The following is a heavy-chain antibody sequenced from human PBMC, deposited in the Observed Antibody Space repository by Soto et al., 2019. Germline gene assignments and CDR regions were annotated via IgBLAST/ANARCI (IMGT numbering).Heavy chain of an antibody. CDR1: GFTFGDYA. V-gene: IGHV3-49*03. D-gene: IGHD3-3*01. Sequence: GGSLRLSCTASGFTFGDYAMSWFRQAPGKGLEWVGFIRSKAYGGTTEYAASVKGRFTISRDDSKSIAYLQMNSLKTEDTAVYYCTRVPPYDFWSGLYYFDYWGQGTLVTVSS. J-gene: IGHJ4*02. CDR2: IRSKAYGGTT. CDR3: TRVPPYDFWSGLYYFDY.